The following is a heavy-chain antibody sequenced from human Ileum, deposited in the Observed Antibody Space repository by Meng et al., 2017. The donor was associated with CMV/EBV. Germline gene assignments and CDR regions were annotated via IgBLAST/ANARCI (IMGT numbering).Heavy chain of an antibody. J-gene: IGHJ4*02. V-gene: IGHV3-23*03. CDR3: ATSTWDLFDY. CDR2: IHRGGSST. CDR1: GFTLSSYA. D-gene: IGHD2-2*01. Sequence: LCGAACGFTLSSYAMTWVRQAPGKGLEWVSLIHRGGSSTYYADSVKGRFTISRDNSKNTLYLQMDSLSAEDTAVYYCATSTWDLFDYWGQGTLVTVSS.